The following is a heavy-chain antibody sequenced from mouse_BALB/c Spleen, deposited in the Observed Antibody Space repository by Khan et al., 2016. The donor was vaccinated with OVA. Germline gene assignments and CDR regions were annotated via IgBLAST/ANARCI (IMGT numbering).Heavy chain of an antibody. CDR1: GYTFTSYT. CDR2: INPSNGYT. CDR3: IRCGAYYRHDGWFAY. J-gene: IGHJ3*01. Sequence: QVQLQQSGAELARPGASVKMSCKASGYTFTSYTIHWIKLRPGQGLEWIGYINPSNGYTNYNQKFKDKATLTADKSSTTAYMQLSSLTSEDSAIDDCIRCGAYYRHDGWFAYWGQGTLVTVSA. D-gene: IGHD2-14*01. V-gene: IGHV1-4*01.